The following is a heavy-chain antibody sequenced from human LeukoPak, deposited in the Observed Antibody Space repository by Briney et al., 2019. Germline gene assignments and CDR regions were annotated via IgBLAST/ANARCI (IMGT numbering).Heavy chain of an antibody. J-gene: IGHJ6*03. D-gene: IGHD6-25*01. Sequence: GGSLRLSCAASGFTFSIYTMNWVRQPPGKGLEWVSNIGTSTTTIYYADSVKGRFTISRDNAKNSLYLQMNSLRADDTAVYYCARFAAGGSYYYYMDVWGKGTTVTVSS. CDR1: GFTFSIYT. CDR2: IGTSTTTI. V-gene: IGHV3-48*01. CDR3: ARFAAGGSYYYYMDV.